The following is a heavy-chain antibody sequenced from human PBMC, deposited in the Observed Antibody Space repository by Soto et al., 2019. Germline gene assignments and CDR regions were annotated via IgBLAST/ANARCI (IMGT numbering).Heavy chain of an antibody. CDR1: GGSMRVSTSNFY. CDR3: ARAMGDWGTYYYYYGFDV. Sequence: SETLSLTCSVSGGSMRVSTSNFYCSWIRQSPGKGLEWIGSIYYSGATNYNPSLESRLTISVDTSKNQFSLNLSSVTAADSAVYYCARAMGDWGTYYYYYGFDVWGQGTTVTVSS. CDR2: IYYSGAT. V-gene: IGHV4-61*01. J-gene: IGHJ6*02. D-gene: IGHD3-16*01.